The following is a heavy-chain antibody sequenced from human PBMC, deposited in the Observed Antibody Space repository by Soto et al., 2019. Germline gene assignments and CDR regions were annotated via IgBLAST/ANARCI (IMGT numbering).Heavy chain of an antibody. CDR2: IYYSGST. CDR3: ARANELAYCGGDCYAAAFDI. CDR1: GGSISSYY. Sequence: SETLSLTCTVSGGSISSYYWSWIRQPPGKGLEWIGYIYYSGSTNYNPSLKSRVTISVDTSKNQFSLKLSSVTAADTAVYYCARANELAYCGGDCYAAAFDIWGPGTLVTVS. D-gene: IGHD2-21*02. J-gene: IGHJ3*02. V-gene: IGHV4-59*01.